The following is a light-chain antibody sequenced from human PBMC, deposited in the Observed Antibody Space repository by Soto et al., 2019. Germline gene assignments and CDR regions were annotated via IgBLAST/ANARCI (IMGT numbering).Light chain of an antibody. CDR2: DVS. V-gene: IGLV2-14*01. J-gene: IGLJ1*01. Sequence: QSALTQPASVSGSPGQSITVSCTGTSSDVGGYNYISWYQQHPGKAPKLMIYDVSNRPSGVSNRFSGSKSGNTASLTISGLQAEDEADYYCSSYTSSSTSYVFVTGTKLTVL. CDR3: SSYTSSSTSYV. CDR1: SSDVGGYNY.